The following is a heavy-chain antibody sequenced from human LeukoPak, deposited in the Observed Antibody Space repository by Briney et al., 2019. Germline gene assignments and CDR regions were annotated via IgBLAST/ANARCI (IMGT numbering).Heavy chain of an antibody. J-gene: IGHJ1*01. CDR1: GFTFSSYW. V-gene: IGHV3-7*03. CDR2: IKQDGSEK. CDR3: ARGTHYYGSGSYSPEQYFQH. Sequence: GGSLRLSCAASGFTFSSYWMSWVRQAPGKGLEWVANIKQDGSEKYYVDSAKGRFTISRDNAKNSLYLQMNSLRAEDTAVYYCARGTHYYGSGSYSPEQYFQHWGQGTLVTVSS. D-gene: IGHD3-10*01.